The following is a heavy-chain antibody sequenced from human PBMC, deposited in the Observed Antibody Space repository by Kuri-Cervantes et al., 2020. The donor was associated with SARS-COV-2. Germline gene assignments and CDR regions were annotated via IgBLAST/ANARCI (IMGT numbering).Heavy chain of an antibody. D-gene: IGHD5-12*01. V-gene: IGHV4-4*07. J-gene: IGHJ4*02. CDR2: IYTSGST. CDR3: ARLFVVATVFDY. Sequence: GSLRLSCTVSGGSISSYYWSWIRQPAGKGLEWIGRIYTSGSTNYNPSLKSRVTISVDTSKNQFSLKLSSVTAADTAVYYCARLFVVATVFDYWGQGTLVTVSS. CDR1: GGSISSYY.